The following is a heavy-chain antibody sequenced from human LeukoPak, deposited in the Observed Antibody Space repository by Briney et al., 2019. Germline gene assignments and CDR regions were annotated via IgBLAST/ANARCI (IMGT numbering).Heavy chain of an antibody. CDR3: ARASRDTYYDILTGYHFDY. CDR2: IYTSGST. D-gene: IGHD3-9*01. CDR1: GGSISSYY. J-gene: IGHJ4*02. V-gene: IGHV4-4*07. Sequence: PSETLSLTCTVFGGSISSYYWSWIRQPAGKGLEWIGRIYTSGSTNYNPSLKSRVTMSVDTSKNQFSLKLSSVTAADTAVYYCARASRDTYYDILTGYHFDYWGQGTLVTVSS.